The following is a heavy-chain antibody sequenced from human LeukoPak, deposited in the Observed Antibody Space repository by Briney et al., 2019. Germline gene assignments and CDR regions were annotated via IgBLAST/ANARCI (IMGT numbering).Heavy chain of an antibody. D-gene: IGHD3-16*02. CDR2: IYYSGST. CDR1: GGSISSSNFY. Sequence: EPSETLSLTCTVSGGSISSSNFYWGWIRQPPGKGLEWIGSIYYSGSTYYNPSLKSRVTMSVDTSKNQSSLKLSSVTAADTAVYYCARDYVDVWGSYRNYYFDYWGQGTLVTVSS. V-gene: IGHV4-39*07. CDR3: ARDYVDVWGSYRNYYFDY. J-gene: IGHJ4*02.